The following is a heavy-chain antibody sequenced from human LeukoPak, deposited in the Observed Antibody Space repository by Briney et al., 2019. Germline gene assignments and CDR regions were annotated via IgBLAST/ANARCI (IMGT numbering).Heavy chain of an antibody. D-gene: IGHD5-24*01. Sequence: GSLRLSCAASGFTFSSYAMHWVRQAPGKGLEWVAVISYDGSNKYYADSVKGRFTISRDNSKNTLYLQMNSLRAEDTAVYYCARPDGYGLGVCFDYWGQGTLVTVSS. CDR2: ISYDGSNK. V-gene: IGHV3-30-3*01. J-gene: IGHJ4*02. CDR1: GFTFSSYA. CDR3: ARPDGYGLGVCFDY.